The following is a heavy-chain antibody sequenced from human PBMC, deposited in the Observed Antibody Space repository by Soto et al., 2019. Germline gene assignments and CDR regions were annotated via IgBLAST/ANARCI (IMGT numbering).Heavy chain of an antibody. CDR1: GGSISSSNW. V-gene: IGHV4-4*02. Sequence: QVQLQESGPGLVKPSGTLSLTCAVSGGSISSSNWWSWVRQPPGKGLEWIGEIYHSGRTNYNPSLKSRGTTSVDKSKNQVALELSAVTAADTAVEYWASVRGGYYYAMDVWGQGTTVTVSS. CDR2: IYHSGRT. J-gene: IGHJ6*02. CDR3: ASVRGGYYYAMDV. D-gene: IGHD3-10*01.